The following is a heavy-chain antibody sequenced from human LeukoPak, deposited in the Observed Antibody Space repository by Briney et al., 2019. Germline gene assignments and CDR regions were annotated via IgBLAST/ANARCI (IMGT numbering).Heavy chain of an antibody. V-gene: IGHV3-73*01. CDR2: IRSKANSYAT. J-gene: IGHJ4*02. CDR1: GFTFSGSA. CDR3: TSHPREYCTKGVCYLGDY. D-gene: IGHD2-8*01. Sequence: GGSLRLSCAASGFTFSGSAMHWVRQASGKGLEWVGRIRSKANSYATAYAASVKGRFTISRDDSKNTAYLQMNSLKTEDTAVYYCTSHPREYCTKGVCYLGDYGGQGPLVTVSS.